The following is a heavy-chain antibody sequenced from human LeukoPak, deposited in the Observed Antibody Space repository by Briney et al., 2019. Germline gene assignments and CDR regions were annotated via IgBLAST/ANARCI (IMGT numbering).Heavy chain of an antibody. J-gene: IGHJ5*02. CDR3: VKDRGP. CDR1: GFTFSSSW. Sequence: GGSLRLSCAGSGFTFSSSWMFWARQVPGEGLEWVTHIKYDGSEIYYVDSVRGRFTISRDNAKNSLHLYMNNLRPDDAAVYYCVKDRGPWGQGTLVSVSS. V-gene: IGHV3-7*01. D-gene: IGHD3-10*01. CDR2: IKYDGSEI.